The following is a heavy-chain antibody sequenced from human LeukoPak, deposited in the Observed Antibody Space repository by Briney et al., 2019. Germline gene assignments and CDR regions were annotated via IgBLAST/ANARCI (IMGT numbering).Heavy chain of an antibody. CDR1: GYTFTGYH. CDR2: INPNSGDT. J-gene: IGHJ4*02. D-gene: IGHD6-6*01. CDR3: ARGQLVPETYFDY. V-gene: IGHV1-2*06. Sequence: ASVKVSCKASGYTFTGYHMHWVRQAPGQGLEWMGRINPNSGDTNYAQKFQGRVTMTRDTSISTAYMELSRLRSDDTAVYYCARGQLVPETYFDYWGQGTLVTVSS.